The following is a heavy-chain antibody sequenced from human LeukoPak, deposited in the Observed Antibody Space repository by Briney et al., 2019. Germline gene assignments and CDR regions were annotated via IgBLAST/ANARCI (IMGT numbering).Heavy chain of an antibody. D-gene: IGHD3-9*01. J-gene: IGHJ4*02. CDR1: GGSIGSSSSY. CDR2: IYHSGGI. CDR3: ARAGDYDILTGHFDY. V-gene: IGHV4-39*07. Sequence: PSETLSLTCTVSGGSIGSSSSYWGWIRQPPGKGLEWIGSIYHSGGIYYNPSLKSRVTISVDTSKNQFSLKLSSVTAADTAVYYCARAGDYDILTGHFDYWGQGTLVTVSS.